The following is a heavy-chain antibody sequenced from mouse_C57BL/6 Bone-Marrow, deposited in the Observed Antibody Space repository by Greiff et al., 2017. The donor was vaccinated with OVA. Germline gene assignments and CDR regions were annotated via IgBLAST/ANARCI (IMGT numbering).Heavy chain of an antibody. J-gene: IGHJ2*01. CDR1: GYAFSSSW. CDR2: IYPGDGDT. CDR3: ASGIYYYGSSLFDY. Sequence: VQGVESGPELVKPGASVKISCKASGYAFSSSWMNWVKQRPGKGLEWIGRIYPGDGDTNYNGKFKGKATLTADKSSSTAYMQLSSLTSEDAAVYFCASGIYYYGSSLFDYWGQGTTLTVSS. D-gene: IGHD1-1*01. V-gene: IGHV1-82*01.